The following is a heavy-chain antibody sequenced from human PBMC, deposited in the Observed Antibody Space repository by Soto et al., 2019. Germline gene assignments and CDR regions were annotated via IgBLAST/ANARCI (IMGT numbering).Heavy chain of an antibody. CDR3: AHSSLHCKNWFDP. Sequence: QITLKESGPTVVKPTQTLTLTCTFSGFSLTNDGVGVGWIRKPPVKAPEWLALIYWDDDTRSRPSLRSRLTITKDSSKDQVVLTMTNMDPVDTATYFFAHSSLHCKNWFDPWGQGTLVTVSS. CDR1: GFSLTNDGVG. V-gene: IGHV2-5*02. J-gene: IGHJ5*02. CDR2: IYWDDDT.